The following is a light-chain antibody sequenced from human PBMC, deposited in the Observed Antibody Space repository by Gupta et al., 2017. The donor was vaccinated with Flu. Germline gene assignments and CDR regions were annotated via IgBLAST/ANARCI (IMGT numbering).Light chain of an antibody. CDR1: QTVTNSY. V-gene: IGKV3-20*01. J-gene: IGKJ1*01. CDR2: NAS. Sequence: EIVLTQSPGTLSLSPGDRASLSCRASQTVTNSYFAWYQQRPGQAPRLLIFNASKRAAGVPARFRASESGTDFTLTIDRLEPEDFAVYYCLQYALSPWTFGQGTKVENK. CDR3: LQYALSPWT.